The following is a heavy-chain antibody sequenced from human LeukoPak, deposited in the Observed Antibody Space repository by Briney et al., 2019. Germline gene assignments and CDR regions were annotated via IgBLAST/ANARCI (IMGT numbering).Heavy chain of an antibody. D-gene: IGHD2-2*01. Sequence: GGSLRLSCSASGFTFSSYAMHRVRQAPGKGLEYVSAISSNGGSTYYADSVKGRFTISRDNSKNTLYLQMSSLRAEDTAVYYCVKGLIYCSSTSCPLGFDPWGQGTLVTVSS. CDR1: GFTFSSYA. CDR2: ISSNGGST. J-gene: IGHJ5*02. CDR3: VKGLIYCSSTSCPLGFDP. V-gene: IGHV3-64D*06.